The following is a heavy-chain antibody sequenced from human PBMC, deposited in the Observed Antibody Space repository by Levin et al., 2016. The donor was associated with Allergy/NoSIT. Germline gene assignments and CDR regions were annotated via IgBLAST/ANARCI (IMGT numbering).Heavy chain of an antibody. Sequence: RQAPGKGLEWVSYISSSGSTIYYADSVKGRFTISRDSAKNSLYLQMNSLRAEDTAVYYCARVAVATTLKYNWFDPWGQGTLVTVSS. D-gene: IGHD4-23*01. V-gene: IGHV3-11*01. J-gene: IGHJ5*02. CDR3: ARVAVATTLKYNWFDP. CDR2: ISSSGSTI.